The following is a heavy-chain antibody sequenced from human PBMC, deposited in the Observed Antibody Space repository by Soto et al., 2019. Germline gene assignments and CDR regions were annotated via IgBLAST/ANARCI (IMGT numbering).Heavy chain of an antibody. CDR1: GYTFIGYY. J-gene: IGHJ3*02. V-gene: IGHV1-2*02. D-gene: IGHD3-9*01. Sequence: QVQLVQSGAEVKKPGASVKVSCKASGYTFIGYYMHWVRQAPGQGLEWIGWINPNSGGTNYAQKFQGRVTMTRDTSMSTAYMELSRLKSDDTAVYYCARDSYYDILTGYSRNAFYMWGQGTMVTVSS. CDR3: ARDSYYDILTGYSRNAFYM. CDR2: INPNSGGT.